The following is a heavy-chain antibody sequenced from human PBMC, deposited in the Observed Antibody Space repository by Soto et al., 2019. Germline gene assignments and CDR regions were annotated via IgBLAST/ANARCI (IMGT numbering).Heavy chain of an antibody. Sequence: EAQLLESGGGLVQPGESLTLSCVASHFAFNIDAVTWVRQAPGKGLERVPSMSGSGSSIYYADSVKGRFTINRDKSKKTLYLQMNSLRAEDTAVYWCARDNWNGAYYGLDVWGQGTTVTVS. CDR1: HFAFNIDA. D-gene: IGHD1-20*01. CDR3: ARDNWNGAYYGLDV. J-gene: IGHJ6*02. CDR2: MSGSGSSI. V-gene: IGHV3-23*01.